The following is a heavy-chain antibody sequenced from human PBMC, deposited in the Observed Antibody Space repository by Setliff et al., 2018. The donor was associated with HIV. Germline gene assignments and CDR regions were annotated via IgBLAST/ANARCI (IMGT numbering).Heavy chain of an antibody. J-gene: IGHJ6*02. CDR1: GYRFPDYY. Sequence: GASVKVSCKASGYRFPDYYVHWVRQAPGQGLEWMGWINPNSGGTNYAQKFQGRVTMTRDPSISTAYMELSGLTSDDPAVYYCARGSLATIKYYYYGMDVWGQGNTVTVSS. V-gene: IGHV1-2*02. CDR3: ARGSLATIKYYYYGMDV. CDR2: INPNSGGT. D-gene: IGHD5-12*01.